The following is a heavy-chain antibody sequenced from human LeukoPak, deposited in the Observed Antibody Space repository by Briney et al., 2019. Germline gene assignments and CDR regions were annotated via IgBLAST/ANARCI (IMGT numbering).Heavy chain of an antibody. CDR2: IIPIFGTA. CDR3: ASRAAIMTTVTRRTPFGWDY. V-gene: IGHV1-69*05. D-gene: IGHD4-17*01. CDR1: GGTFSSYA. J-gene: IGHJ4*02. Sequence: ASVKVSCKASGGTFSSYAISWVRQAPGQGLEWMGGIIPIFGTANYAQKFQGRVTITTGEYTSTAYMELSSLRSEDTAVYYCASRAAIMTTVTRRTPFGWDYWGQGTLVTVSS.